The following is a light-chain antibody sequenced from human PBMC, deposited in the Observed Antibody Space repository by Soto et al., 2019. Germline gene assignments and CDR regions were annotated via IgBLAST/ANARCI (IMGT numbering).Light chain of an antibody. CDR2: AAS. CDR3: LQDYNYPRT. V-gene: IGKV1-6*01. J-gene: IGKJ1*01. CDR1: QDIRNE. Sequence: AIQMTQSPSSLSAFVGDRVTITCRASQDIRNELGWYRQKPGKAPQLLIHAASNLQSGVSSRFSGSVSGTDFTLTISSLQPEDFATYYCLQDYNYPRTFGQGTKVEIK.